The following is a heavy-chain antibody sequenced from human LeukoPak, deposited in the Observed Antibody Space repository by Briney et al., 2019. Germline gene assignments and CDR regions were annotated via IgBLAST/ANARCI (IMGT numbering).Heavy chain of an antibody. CDR3: AREMIVIDAFDI. CDR2: INSDGSST. V-gene: IGHV3-74*01. Sequence: GGSLRLSCAASGFTFSSYWMHWVRQAPGKGLVWVSRINSDGSSTSYADSVKGRFTISRDNAKNTLYLQMNSLRAEDTAVYYCAREMIVIDAFDIWGQGTTVTVSS. CDR1: GFTFSSYW. D-gene: IGHD3-22*01. J-gene: IGHJ3*02.